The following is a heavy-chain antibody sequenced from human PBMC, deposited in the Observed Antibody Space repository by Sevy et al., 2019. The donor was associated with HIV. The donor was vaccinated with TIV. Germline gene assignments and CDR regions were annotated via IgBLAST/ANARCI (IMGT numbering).Heavy chain of an antibody. CDR3: AKEALWGFDP. D-gene: IGHD3-16*01. Sequence: GGSLRLSCSASGFIFNTYAMTWVRQAPGKGLDWVSTISPSGGSTYYADSVRGRFSISRDNSKNTGYLEMNSLRAEDTAVYYCAKEALWGFDPWGQGTLVTVSS. J-gene: IGHJ5*02. V-gene: IGHV3-23*01. CDR1: GFIFNTYA. CDR2: ISPSGGST.